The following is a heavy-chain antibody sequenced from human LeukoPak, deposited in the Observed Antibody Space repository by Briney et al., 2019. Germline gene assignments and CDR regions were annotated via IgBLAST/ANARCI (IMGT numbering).Heavy chain of an antibody. D-gene: IGHD6-13*01. CDR2: SRNKADSYTA. CDR3: ATSSWYRLAY. CDR1: GFTFSDAL. V-gene: IGHV3-72*01. J-gene: IGHJ4*02. Sequence: GGSLRLSCAASGFTFSDALMSWVRQAPGKGLEWVGRSRNKADSYTAEYAASVKGRFTISRDESKNSLYLQISSLETEDAAVYYCATSSWYRLAYWGQGSLVAVSS.